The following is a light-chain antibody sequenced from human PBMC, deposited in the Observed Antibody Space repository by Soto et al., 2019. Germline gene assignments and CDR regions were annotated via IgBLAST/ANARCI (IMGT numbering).Light chain of an antibody. V-gene: IGLV2-18*02. J-gene: IGLJ1*01. CDR1: SSDIGTYNR. Sequence: QSALTQPPSVSGSPGQSVAFSCTGTSSDIGTYNRVSWYQQPPGTAPKLMIYDVNNRPSGVPDRFSGSKSGNTASLTISGLQAEDEADYYYSSYTTSSTYVFGTGTKVTVL. CDR2: DVN. CDR3: SSYTTSSTYV.